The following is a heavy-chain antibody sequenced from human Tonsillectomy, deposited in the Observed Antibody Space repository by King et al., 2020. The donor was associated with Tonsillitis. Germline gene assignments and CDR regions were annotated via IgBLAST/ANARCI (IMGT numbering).Heavy chain of an antibody. V-gene: IGHV3-49*03. D-gene: IGHD3-10*01. CDR2: ITSEIYGGTS. J-gene: IGHJ6*02. CDR3: TRDTPHYYGSGSYYGLDV. CDR1: GFTFRDYA. Sequence: VQLVESGGGLVQPGRSLRLSCTGSGFTFRDYALSWFRQAPGKGLEWVGLITSEIYGGTSQYAASVKGRLTISRDDSRNIAFLQMKSLKIEDTAIYYCTRDTPHYYGSGSYYGLDVWGQGTTVIVSS.